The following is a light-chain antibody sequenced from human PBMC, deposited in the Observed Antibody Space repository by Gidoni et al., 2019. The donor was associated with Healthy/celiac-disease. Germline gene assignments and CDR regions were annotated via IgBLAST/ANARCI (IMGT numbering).Light chain of an antibody. CDR2: WAS. CDR1: QRVLYSTNNKNY. J-gene: IGKJ2*01. V-gene: IGKV4-1*01. CDR3: QPYYSTPYT. Sequence: VSLGEKATINCKSSQRVLYSTNNKNYCTWHQLQTGQPPKPITYWASTRESGVPYRFRGSGSGTGFTLTLSSLQAEDVAVYYCQPYYSTPYTFGQGTKLELK.